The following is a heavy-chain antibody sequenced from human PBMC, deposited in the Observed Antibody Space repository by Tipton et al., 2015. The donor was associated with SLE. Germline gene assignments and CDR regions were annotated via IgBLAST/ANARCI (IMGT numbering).Heavy chain of an antibody. CDR3: ASRRPYYYGSGSYRLYYYYGMDV. CDR1: GGSFSGYY. Sequence: TLSLTCAVYGGSFSGYYWSWIRQPPGKGLEWSGEINHSGSTNYNPSLKSRVTISVDTSKNQFSLKLSSVTAADTAVYYCASRRPYYYGSGSYRLYYYYGMDVWGQGTTVTVSS. D-gene: IGHD3-10*01. V-gene: IGHV4-34*01. CDR2: INHSGST. J-gene: IGHJ6*02.